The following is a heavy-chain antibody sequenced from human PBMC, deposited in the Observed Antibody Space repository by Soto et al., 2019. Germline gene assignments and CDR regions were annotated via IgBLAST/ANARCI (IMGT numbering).Heavy chain of an antibody. CDR2: ISGSGGST. Sequence: GSLRLSCAASGFTVSSNYMSWVRQAPGKGLEWVSAISGSGGSTYYADSVKGRFTISRDNSKNTLYLQMNSLRAEDTAVYYCAKEKGFDWTYSFDYWGQGTLVTVSS. J-gene: IGHJ4*02. CDR3: AKEKGFDWTYSFDY. V-gene: IGHV3-23*01. CDR1: GFTVSSNY. D-gene: IGHD3-9*01.